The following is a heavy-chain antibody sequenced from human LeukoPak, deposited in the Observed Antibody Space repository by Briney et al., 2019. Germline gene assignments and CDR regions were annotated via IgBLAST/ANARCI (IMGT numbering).Heavy chain of an antibody. Sequence: GGSLRLSCAASGFTVSTNYMSWVRLAPGKGLEWVSLLHRDGTTHYAESVKGRFTISTDSSKNTLYLQMNSLRVEDTAVYYCAGRRKEAAAYDHWGQGTLVTVSS. CDR1: GFTVSTNY. J-gene: IGHJ4*02. CDR3: AGRRKEAAAYDH. D-gene: IGHD6-13*01. V-gene: IGHV3-66*01. CDR2: LHRDGTT.